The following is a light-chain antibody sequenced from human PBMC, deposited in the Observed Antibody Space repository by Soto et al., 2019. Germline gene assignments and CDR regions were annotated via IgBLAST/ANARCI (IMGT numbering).Light chain of an antibody. V-gene: IGLV1-40*01. CDR1: SSSIGAGFD. Sequence: VLTQPPSVSGAPGQRVTISCTGGSSSIGAGFDVHWFQHFPGTAPKLLIYGTTNRPSGVPDRFSGSKSGASASLAITGLQAEDEADYYCQSYDTSLGGYYVFGTGTKVTVL. J-gene: IGLJ1*01. CDR3: QSYDTSLGGYYV. CDR2: GTT.